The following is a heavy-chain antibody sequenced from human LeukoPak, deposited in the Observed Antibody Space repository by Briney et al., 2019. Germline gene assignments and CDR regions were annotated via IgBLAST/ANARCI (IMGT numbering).Heavy chain of an antibody. CDR3: AKGKGSSSSSIDW. V-gene: IGHV3-23*01. J-gene: IGHJ4*02. Sequence: GGSLRLSCAASGFTFNTYAMNWVRQAPGKGLEWVSAISDSGGSTYYADSVKGRFTISRDNSKNTVYLQILRLRAEDTAVYYCAKGKGSSSSSIDWWGQGTLVTVSS. D-gene: IGHD2-15*01. CDR1: GFTFNTYA. CDR2: ISDSGGST.